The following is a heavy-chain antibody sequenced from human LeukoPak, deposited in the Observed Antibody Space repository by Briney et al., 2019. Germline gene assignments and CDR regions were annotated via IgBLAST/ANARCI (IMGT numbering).Heavy chain of an antibody. CDR2: ISAYNGNT. J-gene: IGHJ4*02. Sequence: GASVKVSCKASGYTFTSYGISWVRQAPGQGLEWMGWISAYNGNTNYAQKLQGRVTMTTDTSTSTAYMELRSLRSDDTAVYYCARVAITIFGVVELDYWGQGTLVTVSS. CDR3: ARVAITIFGVVELDY. CDR1: GYTFTSYG. V-gene: IGHV1-18*01. D-gene: IGHD3-3*01.